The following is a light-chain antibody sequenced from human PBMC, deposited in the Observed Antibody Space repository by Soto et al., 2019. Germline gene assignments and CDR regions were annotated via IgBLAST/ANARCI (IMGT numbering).Light chain of an antibody. CDR1: QSVTNY. Sequence: PEERATLSCRASQSVTNYLVWYQQKAGQAPRLLIYGASSRAPGIPDRFSGSGSGTDFTLTINRLGPEDSAVYYCQQFDTSPYTFGQGTKVDIK. V-gene: IGKV3-20*01. CDR2: GAS. J-gene: IGKJ2*01. CDR3: QQFDTSPYT.